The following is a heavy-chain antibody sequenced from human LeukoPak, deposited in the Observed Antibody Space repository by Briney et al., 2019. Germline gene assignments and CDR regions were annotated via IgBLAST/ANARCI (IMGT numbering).Heavy chain of an antibody. Sequence: GGSLRLSCAASGFTFDDYAMHWVRQAPGKGLEWVSGISWNSGSIGYADSVKGRFTISRDNAKNSLYLQMNSLRAEDTALYYCAKGAPSGWSDFDYWGRGTLVTVSS. CDR2: ISWNSGSI. CDR1: GFTFDDYA. V-gene: IGHV3-9*01. CDR3: AKGAPSGWSDFDY. D-gene: IGHD6-19*01. J-gene: IGHJ4*01.